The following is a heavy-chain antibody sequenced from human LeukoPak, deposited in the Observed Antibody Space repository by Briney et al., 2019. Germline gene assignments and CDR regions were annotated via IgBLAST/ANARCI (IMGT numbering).Heavy chain of an antibody. CDR3: ARDPNSHPRQYSSSWAGEDY. J-gene: IGHJ4*02. V-gene: IGHV4-34*01. Sequence: PSETLSLTCAVYGGSFSGYYWSWIRQPPGKGLEWIGEINHSGSTNYNPSLKSRVTISVDTSKNQFSLKLSSVTAADTAVYYCARDPNSHPRQYSSSWAGEDYWGQGTLVTVSS. D-gene: IGHD6-13*01. CDR2: INHSGST. CDR1: GGSFSGYY.